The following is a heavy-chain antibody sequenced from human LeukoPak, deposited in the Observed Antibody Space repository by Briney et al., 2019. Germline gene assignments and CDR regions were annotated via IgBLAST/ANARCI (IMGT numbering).Heavy chain of an antibody. CDR2: MNPNSGNT. CDR1: GYTFTSYD. D-gene: IGHD1-1*01. J-gene: IGHJ6*03. Sequence: ASVKVSCKASGYTFTSYDINWVRQATGQGLEWMGWMNPNSGNTGYAQKFQGRVTMTRNTSISTAYMELSSLRSEDTAVYYCARDGSQPNNYYYYMDVWGKGTTVTISS. CDR3: ARDGSQPNNYYYYMDV. V-gene: IGHV1-8*01.